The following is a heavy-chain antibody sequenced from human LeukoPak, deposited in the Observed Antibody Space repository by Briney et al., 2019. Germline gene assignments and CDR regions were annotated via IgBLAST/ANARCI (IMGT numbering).Heavy chain of an antibody. CDR3: AREESGGYFDY. CDR2: INPSGTNT. Sequence: GASVKVSCKASGYTFTSYYMHCVRQAPGQRLEWMGLINPSGTNTNYAQKFRGRVTMTRDTSTSTVYMDLSSLRSEDTAMYFCAREESGGYFDYWGQGTLVTVSS. J-gene: IGHJ4*02. D-gene: IGHD2-8*02. CDR1: GYTFTSYY. V-gene: IGHV1-46*01.